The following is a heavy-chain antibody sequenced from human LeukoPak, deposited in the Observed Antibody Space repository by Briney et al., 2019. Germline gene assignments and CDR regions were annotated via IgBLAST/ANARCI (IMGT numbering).Heavy chain of an antibody. CDR3: ARDDGGAAEYFQH. D-gene: IGHD3-16*01. Sequence: SETLSLTCTVSGDSYTSPYWSWIRQPPGEGLEWVGSFFSNGKTYYNPSLNNLLIISGDTSKNQFSLTLMSVTAADTAVYYCARDDGGAAEYFQHWGQGTLVTVSS. V-gene: IGHV4-59*11. J-gene: IGHJ1*01. CDR2: FFSNGKT. CDR1: GDSYTSPY.